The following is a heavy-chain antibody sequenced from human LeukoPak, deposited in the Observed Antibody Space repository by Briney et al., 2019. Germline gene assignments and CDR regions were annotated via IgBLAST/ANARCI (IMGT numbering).Heavy chain of an antibody. Sequence: KSSETLSLTCTVSGGSVNSVSSYWSWLRQPPGKGLEWIGYVYYSGSINYNPSLKSRVTMSLNTSKNQFSLKLSSLTAADTSVYYCARRTGYCTATNCYASFDYWGQGTLVTVSS. CDR3: ARRTGYCTATNCYASFDY. J-gene: IGHJ4*02. D-gene: IGHD2-2*03. V-gene: IGHV4-61*01. CDR2: VYYSGSI. CDR1: GGSVNSVSSY.